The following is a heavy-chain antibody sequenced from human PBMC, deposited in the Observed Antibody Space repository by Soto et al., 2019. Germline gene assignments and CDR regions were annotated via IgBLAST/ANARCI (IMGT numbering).Heavy chain of an antibody. V-gene: IGHV4-34*01. CDR3: ARGLFSETHYSGGWYFFDY. CDR2: INDGGSA. J-gene: IGHJ4*02. CDR1: GGAVSGCS. D-gene: IGHD1-26*01. Sequence: PSETVSITCAVYGGAVSGCSWTWIRQSPGKGLEWIGQINDGGSANYNPSLKSRVTISVDTSNNEFFLELSSVTAADTAVYYCARGLFSETHYSGGWYFFDYWGQGTLVTVSS.